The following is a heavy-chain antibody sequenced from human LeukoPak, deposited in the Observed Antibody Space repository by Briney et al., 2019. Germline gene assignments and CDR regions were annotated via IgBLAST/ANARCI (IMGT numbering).Heavy chain of an antibody. D-gene: IGHD2-2*01. CDR2: IYHSGST. J-gene: IGHJ4*02. V-gene: IGHV4-4*02. CDR1: GGSISSSNW. CDR3: CGVVPAAIGKISGYFDY. Sequence: SETLSLTCAVSGGSISSSNWWSWVRQPPGKGLEWIGEIYHSGSTNYNPSLKSRVTISVDKSKNQFSLKLSSVTAADTAVYYCCGVVPAAIGKISGYFDYWGQGTLVTVSS.